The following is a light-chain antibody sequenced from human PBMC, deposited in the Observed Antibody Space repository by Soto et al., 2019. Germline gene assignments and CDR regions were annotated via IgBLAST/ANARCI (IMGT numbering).Light chain of an antibody. CDR1: SSDVGGYNY. CDR3: CSYTTSNTRQIV. Sequence: QSALTQPASVSGSAGESITIFCTGTSSDVGGYNYVSWYQQQPGKAPKFMIYDVTNRPSGVSNRFSGSKSGNTASLTISGLQAEDEADYYCCSYTTSNTRQIVFGTGTKVTVL. V-gene: IGLV2-14*01. J-gene: IGLJ1*01. CDR2: DVT.